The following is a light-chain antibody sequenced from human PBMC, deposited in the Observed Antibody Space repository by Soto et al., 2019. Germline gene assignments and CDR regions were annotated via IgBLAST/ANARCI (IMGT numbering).Light chain of an antibody. Sequence: QSVLTQPPSASGAPGQRVTISCTGSSSNIGAGYDVHWYQQLPGTAPKLLIYGNNNRPSGVPVRFSGSKSGTSASLAITGLQAEDEADYSCQSYDTSLSAVVFGGGTQLTVL. CDR2: GNN. CDR1: SSNIGAGYD. V-gene: IGLV1-40*01. J-gene: IGLJ2*01. CDR3: QSYDTSLSAVV.